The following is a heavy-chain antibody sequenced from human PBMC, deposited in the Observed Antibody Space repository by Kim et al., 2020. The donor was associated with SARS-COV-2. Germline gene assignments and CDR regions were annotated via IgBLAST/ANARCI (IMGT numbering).Heavy chain of an antibody. J-gene: IGHJ4*02. CDR2: IYYTGAT. D-gene: IGHD3-3*01. CDR3: ARRGGIVINYNY. CDR1: GESISSRSYY. Sequence: SETLSLTCTVSGESISSRSYYWAWFRQPLGKGLVWIATIYYTGATYYNPSLQSRVTISVDTSKNQFSLNLRSVTATDTPVYYCARRGGIVINYNYWGQGT. V-gene: IGHV4-39*01.